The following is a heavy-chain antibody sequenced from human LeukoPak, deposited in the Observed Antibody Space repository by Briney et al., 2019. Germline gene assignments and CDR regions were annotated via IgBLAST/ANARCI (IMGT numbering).Heavy chain of an antibody. V-gene: IGHV3-53*05. J-gene: IGHJ4*02. Sequence: GGSLRLSCAASGFTVSSNYMSWVRQAPGKGLEWVSVIYSGGSTYYADSVKGRFTISRDNSKNTLYLQMNSLGAEDTAVYHCATIYHTVSSWFADYWGQGTLVTVSS. D-gene: IGHD6-13*01. CDR3: ATIYHTVSSWFADY. CDR1: GFTVSSNY. CDR2: IYSGGST.